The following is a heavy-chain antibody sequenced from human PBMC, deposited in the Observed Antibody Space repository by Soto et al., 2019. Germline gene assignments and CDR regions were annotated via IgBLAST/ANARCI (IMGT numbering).Heavy chain of an antibody. CDR3: ARDPKDPETYFYGLVV. V-gene: IGHV1-69*12. CDR2: IIPMFGAS. CDR1: GDTFSSYA. J-gene: IGHJ6*02. Sequence: QVQLVQSGAEVKKPGSSVKVSCKASGDTFSSYAISWVRQAPGQGLEWMGGIIPMFGASTYAQKIQARVTFPADESTATAYMELSSLRSDDTAVYYCARDPKDPETYFYGLVVWGQGNTVTVSS.